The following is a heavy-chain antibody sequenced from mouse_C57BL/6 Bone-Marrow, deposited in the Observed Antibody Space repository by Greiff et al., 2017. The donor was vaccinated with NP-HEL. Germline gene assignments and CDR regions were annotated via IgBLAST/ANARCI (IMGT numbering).Heavy chain of an antibody. J-gene: IGHJ2*01. D-gene: IGHD1-1*01. Sequence: QVQLQQSGAELARPGASVKLSCKASGYTFTSYGISWVKQRTGQGLEWIGEIYPRSGNTYYNEKFKGKATLTADKSSSTAYMELRSLTSEDSAVYFCARGDHYGSTFYYWGQGTTLTVSS. V-gene: IGHV1-81*01. CDR2: IYPRSGNT. CDR1: GYTFTSYG. CDR3: ARGDHYGSTFYY.